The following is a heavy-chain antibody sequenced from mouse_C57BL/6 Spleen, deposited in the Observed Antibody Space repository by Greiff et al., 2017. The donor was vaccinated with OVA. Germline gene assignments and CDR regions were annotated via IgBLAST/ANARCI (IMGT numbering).Heavy chain of an antibody. CDR2: IRNKANNHAT. D-gene: IGHD1-1*01. Sequence: EVKLVESGGGLVQPGGSMKLSCAASGFTFSDAWMDWVRQSPEKGLEWVAEIRNKANNHATYYAESVKGRFTISRDDSKSSVYLQMNSLRAEDTGIYYCTTYGSSPYWYFDVWGTGTTVTVSS. CDR3: TTYGSSPYWYFDV. CDR1: GFTFSDAW. J-gene: IGHJ1*03. V-gene: IGHV6-6*01.